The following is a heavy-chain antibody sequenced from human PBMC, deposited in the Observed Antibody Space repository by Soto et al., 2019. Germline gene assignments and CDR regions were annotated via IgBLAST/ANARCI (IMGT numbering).Heavy chain of an antibody. Sequence: SETLSLTCAVYGGSFSGYYWSWIRQPPGKGLEWIGEINHSGSTNYNPSLKSRVTISVDTSKNQFSLKLSSVTAADTAVYYCARVITGLRVYYYYYMDVWGKGTTVTVSS. CDR1: GGSFSGYY. V-gene: IGHV4-34*01. D-gene: IGHD1-20*01. J-gene: IGHJ6*03. CDR2: INHSGST. CDR3: ARVITGLRVYYYYYMDV.